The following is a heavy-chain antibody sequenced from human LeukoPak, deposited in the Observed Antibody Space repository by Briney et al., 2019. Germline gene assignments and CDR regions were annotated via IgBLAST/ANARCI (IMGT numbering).Heavy chain of an antibody. D-gene: IGHD4-17*01. Sequence: ASVKVSCKVSGYTLTELSKHWVRQAPGKGLEWMGGFDPEDGETIYAQKFQGRVTMTEDTSTDTAYMELSSLRSEDTAVYYCATDINTNDYGDHGWFDPWGQGTLVTVSS. J-gene: IGHJ5*02. CDR2: FDPEDGET. CDR1: GYTLTELS. V-gene: IGHV1-24*01. CDR3: ATDINTNDYGDHGWFDP.